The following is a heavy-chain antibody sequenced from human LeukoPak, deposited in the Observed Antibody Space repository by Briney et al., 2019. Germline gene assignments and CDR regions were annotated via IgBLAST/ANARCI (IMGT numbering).Heavy chain of an antibody. Sequence: GESLKISCKGSGYSFRSYWIAWVRQMPGKGLEWMGIIYPADSDTRYSPSFQGQVTISADRSTSAAYLQWSSLKASDTAIYYCARRAGSSFDSWGQGTLATVSS. CDR3: ARRAGSSFDS. CDR1: GYSFRSYW. J-gene: IGHJ4*02. V-gene: IGHV5-51*01. CDR2: IYPADSDT. D-gene: IGHD3-10*01.